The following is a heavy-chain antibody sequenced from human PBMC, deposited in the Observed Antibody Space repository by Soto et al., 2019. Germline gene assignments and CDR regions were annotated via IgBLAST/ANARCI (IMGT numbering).Heavy chain of an antibody. CDR2: FDPEDGET. D-gene: IGHD2-8*01. V-gene: IGHV1-24*01. Sequence: ASVKVSCKVSGYTLTELSMHWVRQAPGKGLEWMGGFDPEDGETIYAQKFQGRVTMTEDTSTDTAYMELSSLRSEDTAVYYCATNFQSCTNGVCYFYYFDYWGQGTLVTVSS. CDR3: ATNFQSCTNGVCYFYYFDY. J-gene: IGHJ4*02. CDR1: GYTLTELS.